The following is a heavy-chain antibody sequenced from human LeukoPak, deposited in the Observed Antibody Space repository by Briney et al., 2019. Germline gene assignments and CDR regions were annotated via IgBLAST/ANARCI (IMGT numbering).Heavy chain of an antibody. CDR1: GFTFSSYG. V-gene: IGHV3-23*01. CDR2: ISTDAGET. J-gene: IGHJ4*02. CDR3: AKGSGNGYGSGPFDY. Sequence: GGSLRLSCAASGFTFSSYGMSWVRQAPGKGLEWVSAISTDAGETHYADSVKGRFTISRDNSKNTVSLQMSSLRAEDTALYYCAKGSGNGYGSGPFDYWGQGTLVTVSS. D-gene: IGHD3-10*01.